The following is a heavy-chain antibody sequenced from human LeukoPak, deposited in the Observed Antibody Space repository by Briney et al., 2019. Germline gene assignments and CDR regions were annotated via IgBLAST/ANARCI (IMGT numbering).Heavy chain of an antibody. V-gene: IGHV1-46*01. CDR3: AREGQGYADTFDI. CDR2: INPSGGST. D-gene: IGHD2-2*01. J-gene: IGHJ3*02. CDR1: GYTFTSYY. Sequence: ASVKVSCKASGYTFTSYYMHWVRQAPGQGLEWMGIINPSGGSTSYAQKFQGRVTMTRDTSTSTVYMEPSSLRSEDTAVYYCAREGQGYADTFDIWGQGTMVTVSS.